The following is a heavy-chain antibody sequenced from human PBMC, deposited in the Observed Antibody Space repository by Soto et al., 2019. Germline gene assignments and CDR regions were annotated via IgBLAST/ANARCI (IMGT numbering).Heavy chain of an antibody. D-gene: IGHD3-9*01. CDR3: APHGGLPDAICDS. V-gene: IGHV1-69*12. Sequence: QVQLVQSGAEVKKPGSSVKVSCKASGGTFSSYAFTWVRQAPGQGLEWMGGIIPIFGRPNYAQKFQGRVTITADESTSTAYMELRSLTSDDTPVYYCAPHGGLPDAICDSWGQGTLVTVSS. J-gene: IGHJ4*02. CDR2: IIPIFGRP. CDR1: GGTFSSYA.